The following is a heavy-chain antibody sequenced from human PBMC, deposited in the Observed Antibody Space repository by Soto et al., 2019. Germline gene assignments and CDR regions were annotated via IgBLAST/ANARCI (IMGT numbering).Heavy chain of an antibody. CDR1: GFTFSDYY. V-gene: IGHV3-11*01. CDR2: ISSSGSTI. D-gene: IGHD5-12*01. Sequence: QVQLVESGGGLVKPGGSLRLSCAASGFTFSDYYMSWISQAPGKGLEWVSYISSSGSTIYYADSVKGRFTISRDNAKNSLYLQMNSLRADDTAVYYCARVEMATISSEYFQHWGQGTLVTVSS. CDR3: ARVEMATISSEYFQH. J-gene: IGHJ1*01.